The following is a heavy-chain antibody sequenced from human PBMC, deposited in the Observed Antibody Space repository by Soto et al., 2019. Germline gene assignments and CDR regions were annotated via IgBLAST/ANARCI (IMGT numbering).Heavy chain of an antibody. Sequence: QVQLVQSGAEVQKPGASVKVSCKASGYTFTTYDINWVRQATGQGLEWMGWMNPNSGDTGYAEKFQGRVTMTRNTAINTAYMELSSLTSEDTAVYYCARGRDYAFWTGLTWFDPWGQGTLVTVSS. CDR1: GYTFTTYD. D-gene: IGHD3-3*01. CDR2: MNPNSGDT. V-gene: IGHV1-8*01. J-gene: IGHJ5*02. CDR3: ARGRDYAFWTGLTWFDP.